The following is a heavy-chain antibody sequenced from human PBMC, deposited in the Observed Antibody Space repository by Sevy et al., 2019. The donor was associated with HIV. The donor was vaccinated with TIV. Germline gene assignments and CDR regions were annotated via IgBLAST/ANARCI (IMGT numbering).Heavy chain of an antibody. J-gene: IGHJ3*02. CDR1: GFTFSNYN. CDR3: ARDLLVGSTYVFDI. Sequence: AGSLRLSCAASGFTFSNYNMNWVRQAPGEGLKWVSSISSSSADIYYTDSVKGRFTVSRDNSRKSLFLQMNGLSAEDTALYYCARDLLVGSTYVFDIWGRGTMVTVSS. D-gene: IGHD1-26*01. V-gene: IGHV3-21*01. CDR2: ISSSSADI.